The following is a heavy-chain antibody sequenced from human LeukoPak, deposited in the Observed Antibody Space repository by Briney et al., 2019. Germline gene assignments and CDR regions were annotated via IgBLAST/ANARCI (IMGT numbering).Heavy chain of an antibody. J-gene: IGHJ6*02. CDR1: GFTFSSYA. D-gene: IGHD1-20*01. CDR2: ISGSGGST. Sequence: GGSLRLSCAAFGFTFSSYALSWVRQAPGKGLEWVSAISGSGGSTYYADSVKGRFTISRDNSKNTLYLQMNSLRAEDTAVYYCAKVSRAITGTNYYGMDVWGQGTTVTVSS. CDR3: AKVSRAITGTNYYGMDV. V-gene: IGHV3-23*01.